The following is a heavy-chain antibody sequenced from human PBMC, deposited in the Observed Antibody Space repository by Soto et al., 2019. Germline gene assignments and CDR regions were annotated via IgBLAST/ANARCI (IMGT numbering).Heavy chain of an antibody. CDR2: TNPDTGGT. Sequence: QVQLVQSAAEVRKSGASVKVSCKASGYSFIDYNIHWVRQAPGQVLEWMGWTNPDTGGTNYAVKFQGWVTMTRDTSTNTAYMEMNRLRSDDTGIYYCARMKKVPASIGIHPFGMDVWGQGTPVTVSS. CDR1: GYSFIDYN. D-gene: IGHD2-2*01. V-gene: IGHV1-2*04. CDR3: ARMKKVPASIGIHPFGMDV. J-gene: IGHJ6*02.